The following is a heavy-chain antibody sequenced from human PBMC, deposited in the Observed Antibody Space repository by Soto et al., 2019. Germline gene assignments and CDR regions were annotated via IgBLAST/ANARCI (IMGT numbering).Heavy chain of an antibody. Sequence: TLVNPTQTLTLTCTFSGFSLSSSGMCVSWIRQPPGKALEWLALIDWGDDKYYSTSLKTRLTISKDTSKNQVVLTMTNMDPVDTATYYCARMDSSGALDDAFDIWGQGTMVTVSS. CDR2: IDWGDDK. V-gene: IGHV2-70*01. J-gene: IGHJ3*02. D-gene: IGHD3-22*01. CDR3: ARMDSSGALDDAFDI. CDR1: GFSLSSSGMC.